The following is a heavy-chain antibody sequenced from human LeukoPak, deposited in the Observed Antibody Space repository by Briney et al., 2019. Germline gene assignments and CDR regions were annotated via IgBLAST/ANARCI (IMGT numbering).Heavy chain of an antibody. CDR2: ISWNSGSI. CDR1: GFTFDDYA. V-gene: IGHV3-9*01. Sequence: SGGSLRLSCAASGFTFDDYAMHWVRQAPGKGLEWVSGISWNSGSIGYADSVKGRFTISRDNAKNSLYLQMNSLRAEDTAVYYCAKDFRSRYCSSTSCYDYYYGMDVWGQGTTVTVSS. CDR3: AKDFRSRYCSSTSCYDYYYGMDV. J-gene: IGHJ6*02. D-gene: IGHD2-2*01.